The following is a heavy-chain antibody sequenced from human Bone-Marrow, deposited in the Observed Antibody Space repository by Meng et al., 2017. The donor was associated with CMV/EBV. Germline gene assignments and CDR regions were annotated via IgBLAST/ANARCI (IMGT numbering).Heavy chain of an antibody. Sequence: LSLTCAAPGFTFSNYWMTWVRQAPGKGLEWVANINHDGSEKYYVDSVEGQFTISRDNTKNLLYLQLHSLRVGDTAVYYCARSYLIVVAGRAFFDSWGQGTLVTVSS. CDR1: GFTFSNYW. J-gene: IGHJ4*02. CDR3: ARSYLIVVAGRAFFDS. V-gene: IGHV3-7*01. CDR2: INHDGSEK. D-gene: IGHD3-22*01.